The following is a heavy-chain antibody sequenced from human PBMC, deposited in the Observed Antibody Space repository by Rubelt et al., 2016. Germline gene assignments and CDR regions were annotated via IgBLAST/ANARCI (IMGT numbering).Heavy chain of an antibody. D-gene: IGHD6-19*01. CDR3: AKLLNPTTWRAVSATDDYYGLDV. CDR2: IWYDGGYK. Sequence: GGGVVQPGRSLRLSCAASGFTFRTYGMHWVRQAPGKGLEWVAVIWYDGGYKYNADSVQGRFTISRDNSKNTVILQMNSLGGGDTAVYFCAKLLNPTTWRAVSATDDYYGLDVWGQGTTVTVSS. V-gene: IGHV3-33*06. CDR1: GFTFRTYG. J-gene: IGHJ6*02.